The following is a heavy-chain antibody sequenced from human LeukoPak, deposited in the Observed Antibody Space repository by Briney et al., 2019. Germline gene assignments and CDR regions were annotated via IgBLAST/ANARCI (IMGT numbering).Heavy chain of an antibody. J-gene: IGHJ4*02. CDR3: AKETLRLGELSLYPLDY. V-gene: IGHV3-21*04. CDR2: ISSSSSFI. CDR1: GFTFSIYS. D-gene: IGHD3-16*02. Sequence: GGSLRLSCGASGFTFSIYSMNWVRQAPGKGLEWVSSISSSSSFIYYADSVKGRFTISRDNAKNSLYLQMNSLRAEDTALYYCAKETLRLGELSLYPLDYWGQGTLVTVSS.